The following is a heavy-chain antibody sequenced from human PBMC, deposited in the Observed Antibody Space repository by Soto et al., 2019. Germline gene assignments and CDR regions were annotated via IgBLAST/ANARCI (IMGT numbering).Heavy chain of an antibody. CDR3: ARRGSGSYYDY. CDR2: ISGSGDST. D-gene: IGHD1-26*01. J-gene: IGHJ4*02. CDR1: GFTFSNYA. Sequence: EVQLLESGGAWVQPGGSLRPSCAASGFTFSNYALNWVRQAPGKGLEWVSVISGSGDSTYYADSVKGRFTISRDNSKNTLYLQMNSLRAEDTAIYYCARRGSGSYYDYWGQGTLVTVSS. V-gene: IGHV3-23*01.